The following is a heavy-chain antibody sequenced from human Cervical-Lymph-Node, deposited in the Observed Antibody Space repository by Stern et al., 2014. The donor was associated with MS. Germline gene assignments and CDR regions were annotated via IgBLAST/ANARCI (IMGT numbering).Heavy chain of an antibody. J-gene: IGHJ5*01. Sequence: QMQLVQSGAEVKRPGSSVTVSCKSSGGTFSDHSISWVRRAPGHVLEWVGGIIPLFGAADYAQMFQGRVTITADESTTTAYMELSSLRSEDTAMYYCARGAYCGGDCYWGWFDSWGQGTLVTVSS. V-gene: IGHV1-69*01. CDR1: GGTFSDHS. CDR2: IIPLFGAA. CDR3: ARGAYCGGDCYWGWFDS. D-gene: IGHD2-21*02.